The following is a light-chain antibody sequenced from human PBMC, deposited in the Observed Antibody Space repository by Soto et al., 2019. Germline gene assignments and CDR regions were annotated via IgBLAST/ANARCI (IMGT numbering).Light chain of an antibody. CDR3: QQYGSSPWT. CDR1: QSVTSSY. CDR2: GAS. J-gene: IGKJ1*01. Sequence: EIVLTQSPGTLSLSPGERATLSCRASQSVTSSYLAWYQQKPGQATRLLIYGASSRATGITDRFSGSGSETDFTLTISRLEPEDFAVCYCQQYGSSPWTFGQGTKVEIK. V-gene: IGKV3-20*01.